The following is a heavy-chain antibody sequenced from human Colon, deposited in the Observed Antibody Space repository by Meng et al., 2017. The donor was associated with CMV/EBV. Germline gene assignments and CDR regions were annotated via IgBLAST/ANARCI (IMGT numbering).Heavy chain of an antibody. CDR1: GFTFDDYG. CDR2: LYRGGTS. CDR3: ARDAMDV. V-gene: IGHV3-66*02. J-gene: IGHJ6*02. Sequence: GESLKISCVASGFTFDDYGMGWVRQAPGKGLEWVSTLYRGGTSTYPDSAKGRFTISRDNSKNTLYLQINHLTPGDTAVYYCARDAMDVWGQGTTVTVSS.